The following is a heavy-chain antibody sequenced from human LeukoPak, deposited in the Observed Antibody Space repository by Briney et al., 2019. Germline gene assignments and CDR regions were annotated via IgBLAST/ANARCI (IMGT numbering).Heavy chain of an antibody. V-gene: IGHV3-7*03. CDR3: ARGYFDY. CDR2: INRDGSER. CDR1: GFTFSNYC. Sequence: GGSLRLSCAASGFTFSNYCMIWVRQAPGKGLEWVANINRDGSERYYVDSVKGRFTISRDDAKSSLYLQMNSLRAEDTAVYYCARGYFDYWGQGTLVTVSS. J-gene: IGHJ4*02.